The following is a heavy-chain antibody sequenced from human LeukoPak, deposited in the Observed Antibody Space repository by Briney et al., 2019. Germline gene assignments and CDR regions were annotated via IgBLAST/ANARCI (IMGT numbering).Heavy chain of an antibody. V-gene: IGHV4-38-2*01. J-gene: IGHJ4*02. CDR3: ARSNWAYYFDY. CDR2: IYRSGST. Sequence: PSETLSLTCAVSGYSISSGYYWGWIRQPPGKGLEWIGSIYRSGSTYYNPSLKSRVTISVDTSKNQFSLKLSSVTAADTAVYYCARSNWAYYFDYWGQGTLVTVSS. CDR1: GYSISSGYY. D-gene: IGHD7-27*01.